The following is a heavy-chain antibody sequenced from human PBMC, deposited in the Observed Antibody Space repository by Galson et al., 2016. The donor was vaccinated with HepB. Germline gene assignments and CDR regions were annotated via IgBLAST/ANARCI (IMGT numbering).Heavy chain of an antibody. CDR1: GFTFSLNA. CDR2: ISSRGITT. D-gene: IGHD3-22*01. J-gene: IGHJ5*02. V-gene: IGHV3-23*01. CDR3: AKDFGSTGYYQVFEP. Sequence: SLRLSCAASGFTFSLNALTWVRQPPGKGLEWVSAISSRGITTFYSDSVKGRFTVSRDNSKNTLFLQMDSLRAEDTAIYYFAKDFGSTGYYQVFEPWGQGTLVAVSS.